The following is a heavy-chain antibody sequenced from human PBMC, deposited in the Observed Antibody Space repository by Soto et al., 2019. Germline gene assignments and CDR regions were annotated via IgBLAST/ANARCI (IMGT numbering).Heavy chain of an antibody. Sequence: LSLTCAVYGGSFSGYYWSWIRQPPGKGLEWIGEINHSGSTNYNPSLKSRVTISVDTSKNQFSLKLSSVTAADTAVYYCARVHDYYDSSGYYLDYWGQGTLDTVSS. CDR2: INHSGST. D-gene: IGHD3-22*01. CDR3: ARVHDYYDSSGYYLDY. CDR1: GGSFSGYY. V-gene: IGHV4-34*01. J-gene: IGHJ4*02.